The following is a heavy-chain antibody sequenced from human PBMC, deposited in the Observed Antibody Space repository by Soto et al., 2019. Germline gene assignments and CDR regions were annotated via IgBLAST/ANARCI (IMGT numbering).Heavy chain of an antibody. V-gene: IGHV3-30*18. CDR2: IANDGRSE. J-gene: IGHJ4*02. CDR3: AKDKGRTAIDY. Sequence: QVQLVESGGGVVQPGRPLRLSCAASGLTFSAAGMHWVRQAPGKGLEWVAFIANDGRSESYADSVKGRFTISRDNSQNRLYLQMNGLRAEDTAVYYCAKDKGRTAIDYWGQGTLVSVSS. CDR1: GLTFSAAG.